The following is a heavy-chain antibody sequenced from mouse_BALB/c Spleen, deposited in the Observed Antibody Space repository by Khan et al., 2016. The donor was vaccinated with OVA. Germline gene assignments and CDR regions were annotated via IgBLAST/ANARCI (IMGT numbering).Heavy chain of an antibody. CDR2: ISPGSGGT. Sequence: QVQLQKSGAELARPGASVKLSCKASGYTFTDYYINWVKQRTGQGLEWIGEISPGSGGTYYNERFKGKATLTADKSSSTAYMQLSSLTSEASAVYFCARRDYFGDTFAYWGQGTLVTVSA. CDR3: ARRDYFGDTFAY. D-gene: IGHD1-2*01. V-gene: IGHV1-77*01. J-gene: IGHJ3*01. CDR1: GYTFTDYY.